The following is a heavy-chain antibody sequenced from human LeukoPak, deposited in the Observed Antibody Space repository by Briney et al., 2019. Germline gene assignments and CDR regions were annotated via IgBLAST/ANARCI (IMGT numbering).Heavy chain of an antibody. CDR1: GYTFTNYD. CDR2: MNPNSGNT. J-gene: IGHJ5*02. CDR3: ARAPYGAGSYPNWFDP. D-gene: IGHD3-10*01. V-gene: IGHV1-8*03. Sequence: ASVKVSCKASGYTFTNYDISWVRQATGQGLEWMGWMNPNSGNTGYAQKFQGRVTITRNTSISTGYMELSSLRSEDTAVYYCARAPYGAGSYPNWFDPWGQGTLVTVSS.